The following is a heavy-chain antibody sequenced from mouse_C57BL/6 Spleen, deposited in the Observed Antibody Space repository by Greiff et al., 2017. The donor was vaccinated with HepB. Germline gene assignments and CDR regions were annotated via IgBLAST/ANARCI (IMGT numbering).Heavy chain of an antibody. CDR2: INPNNGGT. D-gene: IGHD2-5*01. V-gene: IGHV1-26*01. J-gene: IGHJ4*01. CDR1: GYTFTDYY. CDR3: ARPSYYSNYVEAMDY. Sequence: EVQLQQSGPELVKPGASVKISCKASGYTFTDYYMNWVKQSHGKSLEWIGDINPNNGGTSYNQKFKGKATLTVDMSSSTAYMELRSLTSEDSAVYYCARPSYYSNYVEAMDYWGQGTSVTVSS.